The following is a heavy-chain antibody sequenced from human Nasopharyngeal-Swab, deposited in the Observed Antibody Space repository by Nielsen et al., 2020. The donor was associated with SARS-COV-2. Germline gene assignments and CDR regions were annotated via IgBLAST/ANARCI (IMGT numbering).Heavy chain of an antibody. CDR2: IKSKTDGGTT. Sequence: GGSLRLSCDVYGGSFSGYYWSWIRKPPGKGLEWVGRIKSKTDGGTTDYAAPVKGRFTISRDDSKNTLYLQMNSLKTEDTAVYYCTTGSSGWYHYYYGMDVWGQGTTVTVSS. J-gene: IGHJ6*02. CDR3: TTGSSGWYHYYYGMDV. CDR1: GGSFSGYY. D-gene: IGHD6-19*01. V-gene: IGHV3-15*01.